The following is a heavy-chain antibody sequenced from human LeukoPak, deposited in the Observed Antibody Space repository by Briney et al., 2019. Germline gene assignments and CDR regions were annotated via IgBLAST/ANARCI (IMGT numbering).Heavy chain of an antibody. CDR1: GFTFSSYS. D-gene: IGHD3-10*01. J-gene: IGHJ4*02. Sequence: GGSLRLSCAASGFTFSSYSMNWVRQAPGKGLEWVSYISSTSSIYYADSVKGRFTVSRDNAKNSLYLQMNSLRAEDTALYYCARATSYGRFDYWDQGTLVTVSS. V-gene: IGHV3-48*01. CDR2: ISSTSSI. CDR3: ARATSYGRFDY.